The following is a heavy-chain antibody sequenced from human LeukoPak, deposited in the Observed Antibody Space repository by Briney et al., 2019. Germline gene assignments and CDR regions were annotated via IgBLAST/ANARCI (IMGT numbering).Heavy chain of an antibody. J-gene: IGHJ4*02. CDR3: ARDDSVYRIAAAGTNY. D-gene: IGHD6-13*01. Sequence: GGSLRLSCAASGFTFSSYSMNWVRQAPGKGLEWVSSISSSSSYIYYADSVKGRFTISRDNAKNSLYLQMNSLRAEDTAVYYCARDDSVYRIAAAGTNYWGQGTLVIVSS. V-gene: IGHV3-21*01. CDR2: ISSSSSYI. CDR1: GFTFSSYS.